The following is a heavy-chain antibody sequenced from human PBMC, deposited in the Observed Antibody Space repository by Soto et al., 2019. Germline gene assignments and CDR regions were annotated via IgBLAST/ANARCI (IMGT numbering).Heavy chain of an antibody. J-gene: IGHJ4*02. CDR1: GYTFTSYW. Sequence: PVECLKISCXGSGYTFTSYWNAWVLQMPGKVLEWMGIVYPGDSDTRYSPSFQGQVTISADKSTSTAYLQWSSLEASDTAMYYCARRGACYDHWSGSNGGSDYWVQGTLVTVSS. D-gene: IGHD3-3*01. CDR2: VYPGDSDT. V-gene: IGHV5-51*01. CDR3: ARRGACYDHWSGSNGGSDY.